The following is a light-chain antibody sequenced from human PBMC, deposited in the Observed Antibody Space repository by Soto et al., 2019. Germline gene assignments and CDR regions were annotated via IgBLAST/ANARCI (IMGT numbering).Light chain of an antibody. J-gene: IGLJ2*01. CDR2: GVT. CDR3: SSYTSSTTLSVV. CDR1: SSDVGGYNY. Sequence: QSALTQPASVSGSPGQSITISYTGTSSDVGGYNYVSWYQQHPGKAPKVMIYGVTNRPSGVSNRFSGSKSGNTASLTISGLQAEDEADYYCSSYTSSTTLSVVFGGGTKLTVL. V-gene: IGLV2-14*01.